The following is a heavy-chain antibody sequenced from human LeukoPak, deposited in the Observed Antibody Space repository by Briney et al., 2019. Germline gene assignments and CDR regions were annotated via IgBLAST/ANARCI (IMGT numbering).Heavy chain of an antibody. CDR2: ISAYNGNT. CDR1: GYTFTSYG. Sequence: GASVKVSCKASGYTFTSYGISWVRQAPGQGLEWMGWISAYNGNTNYAQKLQGRVTMTTDTSTSTAYMELRSLRSDDTAVYYCARVGPGRGAYYYYYGMDVWGRGTTVTVSS. J-gene: IGHJ6*02. V-gene: IGHV1-18*01. CDR3: ARVGPGRGAYYYYYGMDV.